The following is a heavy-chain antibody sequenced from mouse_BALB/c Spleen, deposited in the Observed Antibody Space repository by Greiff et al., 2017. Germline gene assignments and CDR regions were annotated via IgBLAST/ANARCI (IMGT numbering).Heavy chain of an antibody. CDR2: ISYSGST. V-gene: IGHV3-2*02. Sequence: VQLKESGPGLVKPSQSLSLTCTVTGYSITSDYAWNWIRQFPGNKLEWMGYISYSGSTSYNPSLKSRISITRDTSKNQFFLQLNSVTTEDTATYYCARRDGYFDYWGQGTTLTVSS. D-gene: IGHD2-3*01. J-gene: IGHJ2*01. CDR3: ARRDGYFDY. CDR1: GYSITSDYA.